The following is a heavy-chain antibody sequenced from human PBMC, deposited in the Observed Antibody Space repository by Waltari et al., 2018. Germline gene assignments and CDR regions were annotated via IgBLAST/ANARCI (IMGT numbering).Heavy chain of an antibody. V-gene: IGHV3-23*01. Sequence: EVQLLESVGGLIQPRGSLRLSCAASGFGFPIHSMSWVRQPPGKGLEWVSAISDSGGSTYYADCVKGWVHISRDNYNDTLCLQMNSMIADETAVYYCAKLPGSYYLSSFQYRGQGTLVTCSS. J-gene: IGHJ4*02. CDR3: AKLPGSYYLSSFQY. CDR2: ISDSGGST. CDR1: GFGFPIHS. D-gene: IGHD1-26*01.